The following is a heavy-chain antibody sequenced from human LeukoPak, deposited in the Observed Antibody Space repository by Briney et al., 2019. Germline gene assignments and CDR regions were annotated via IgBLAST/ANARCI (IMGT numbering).Heavy chain of an antibody. Sequence: ASVKVSCKASGYTFTSYAMNWVRQATGQGLEWMGWMNPNSGNTGYAQKFQGRVTITRNTSISTAYMELSSLRSEDTAVYYCARGVSPMAARTQGMGAFDIWGQGTMVTVSS. CDR2: MNPNSGNT. D-gene: IGHD6-6*01. CDR3: ARGVSPMAARTQGMGAFDI. V-gene: IGHV1-8*03. CDR1: GYTFTSYA. J-gene: IGHJ3*02.